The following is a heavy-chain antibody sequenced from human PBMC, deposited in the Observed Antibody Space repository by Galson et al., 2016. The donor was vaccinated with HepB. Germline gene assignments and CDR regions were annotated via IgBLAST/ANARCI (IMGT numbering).Heavy chain of an antibody. CDR1: GFTFNDHF. CDR3: TRAAGTPEYYYAMDL. V-gene: IGHV3-72*01. D-gene: IGHD3-16*01. J-gene: IGHJ6*04. CDR2: TRNKAAGYTT. Sequence: SLRLSCAASGFTFNDHFIDWVRQAPGKGLDWVGRTRNKAAGYTTEYAASVRGRFTTSRDESKNSVYLQMDSLKNEDTAVYYCTRAAGTPEYYYAMDLWGEGATVTVSS.